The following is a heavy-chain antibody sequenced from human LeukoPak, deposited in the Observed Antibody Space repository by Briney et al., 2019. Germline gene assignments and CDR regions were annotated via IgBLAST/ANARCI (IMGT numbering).Heavy chain of an antibody. V-gene: IGHV3-48*01. CDR1: GFTFSSYS. Sequence: GGSLRLSCAASGFTFSSYSMIWVRQAPGKGLEWVSYISSSSSIMDYADSVKGRFTISRDNAKNSLYLQMNSLRAEDTAVYYCARARGYSYGYSDYWGQGTLVTVSS. CDR2: ISSSSSIM. J-gene: IGHJ4*02. CDR3: ARARGYSYGYSDY. D-gene: IGHD5-18*01.